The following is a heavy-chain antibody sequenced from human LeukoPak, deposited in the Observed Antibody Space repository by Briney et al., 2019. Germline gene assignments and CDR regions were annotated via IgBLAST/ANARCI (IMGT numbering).Heavy chain of an antibody. D-gene: IGHD2-21*01. CDR1: GYSISRGYH. Sequence: SETLSLTCTVSGYSISRGYHWGWIRQPPGKGLEGIGSISHSGNTYYKPTLKSRLTMSLDTSKNLFSLRLSSVTAADTAVYYCAKEGRGVGITTVWFDPWGQGSLVTVSS. CDR2: ISHSGNT. V-gene: IGHV4-38-2*02. J-gene: IGHJ5*02. CDR3: AKEGRGVGITTVWFDP.